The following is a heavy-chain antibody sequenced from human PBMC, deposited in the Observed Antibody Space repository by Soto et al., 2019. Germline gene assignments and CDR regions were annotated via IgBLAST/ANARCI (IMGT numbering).Heavy chain of an antibody. CDR2: ISYDGSNK. CDR1: GFTFSSYA. D-gene: IGHD2-21*02. Sequence: GESLKISCAASGFTFSSYAMHWVRQAPGKGLEWVAVISYDGSNKYYADSVKGRFTISRDNSKNTLYLQMNSLRAEDTAVYYCASLRGLDYWGQGTLVTVSS. J-gene: IGHJ4*02. CDR3: ASLRGLDY. V-gene: IGHV3-30-3*01.